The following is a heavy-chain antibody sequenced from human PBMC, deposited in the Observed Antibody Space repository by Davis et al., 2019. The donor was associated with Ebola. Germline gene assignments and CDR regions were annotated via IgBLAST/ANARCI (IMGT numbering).Heavy chain of an antibody. CDR2: ISSSGSTI. J-gene: IGHJ6*02. V-gene: IGHV3-48*03. Sequence: GESLKISCAASGFTFSSYEMNWVRQAPGKGLEWVSYISSSGSTIYYADSVKGRFTISRDNAKNSLYLQMNSLRAEDTAVYYCARDWGYCSSTSCYYYYGMDVWGQGTTVTVSS. CDR1: GFTFSSYE. CDR3: ARDWGYCSSTSCYYYYGMDV. D-gene: IGHD2-2*01.